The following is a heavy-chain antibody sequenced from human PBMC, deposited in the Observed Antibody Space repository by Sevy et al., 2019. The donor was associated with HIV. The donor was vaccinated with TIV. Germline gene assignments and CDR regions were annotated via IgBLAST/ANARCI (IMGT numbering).Heavy chain of an antibody. V-gene: IGHV3-23*01. CDR3: VKRMGAPGPFDF. CDR1: GLTFSSYA. D-gene: IGHD6-13*01. CDR2: ISGSGGST. J-gene: IGHJ4*02. Sequence: GGSLRLSCAASGLTFSSYAMSWVRQAPGKGLEWVSVISGSGGSTHYADSVKGRFTISSDNSNNTLYLQMNSLIAEDTAVYYCVKRMGAPGPFDFWGQGTLVTVSS.